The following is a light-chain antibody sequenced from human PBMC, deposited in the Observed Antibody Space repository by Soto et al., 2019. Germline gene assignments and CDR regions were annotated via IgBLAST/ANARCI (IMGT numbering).Light chain of an antibody. CDR1: SSDVGGYNY. Sequence: QSALTQPASVSGSPGQSITISCTGTSSDVGGYNYVSWYQQHPGKAPKLMIYDVSNRPSGVSNRFSGSKSGNTASLTISCLQAEDEADYYCSSYTSSSTLRVFGGGTKLTVL. CDR3: SSYTSSSTLRV. V-gene: IGLV2-14*01. J-gene: IGLJ2*01. CDR2: DVS.